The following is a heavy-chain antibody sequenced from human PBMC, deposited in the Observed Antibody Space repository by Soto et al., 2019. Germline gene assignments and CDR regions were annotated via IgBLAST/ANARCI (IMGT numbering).Heavy chain of an antibody. CDR1: GYTFTSYD. D-gene: IGHD1-26*01. CDR3: ARGRGSGSLFKYYFDY. J-gene: IGHJ4*02. V-gene: IGHV1-8*01. CDR2: MNPNSGNT. Sequence: QVQLVQSGAEVKKPGASVKVSGKASGYTFTSYDINWVRQATGQGIEWMGWMNPNSGNTGYAQKFQGRVTMTRNTSISTAYMELSSLRSEDTAVYYCARGRGSGSLFKYYFDYWGQGTLVTVSS.